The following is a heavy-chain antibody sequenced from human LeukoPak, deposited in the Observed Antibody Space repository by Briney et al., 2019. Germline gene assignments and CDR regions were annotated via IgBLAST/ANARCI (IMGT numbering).Heavy chain of an antibody. CDR1: GGSISSYY. D-gene: IGHD3-9*01. CDR2: ISWNSGSI. V-gene: IGHV3-9*01. J-gene: IGHJ4*02. Sequence: LSLTCTVSGGSISSYYWSWVRQAPGKGLEWVSGISWNSGSIGYADSVKGRFTISRDNAKNSLYLQMNSLRAEDTALYYCAKDSYDILTGLDYWGQGTLVTVSS. CDR3: AKDSYDILTGLDY.